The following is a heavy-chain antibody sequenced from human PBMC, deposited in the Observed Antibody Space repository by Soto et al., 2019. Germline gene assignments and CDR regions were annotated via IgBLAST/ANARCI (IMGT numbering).Heavy chain of an antibody. CDR3: AKVSSSWYAGFDL. D-gene: IGHD6-13*01. Sequence: PGGSLRLSCTASGFTFSRHAMTWVRQAPGKGLEWVSGLSDSGGSIYYADSVKGRFTISRDNSMNTLYLQMNTLRAEDTAIYYCAKVSSSWYAGFDLWGQGILVTVSS. CDR1: GFTFSRHA. CDR2: LSDSGGSI. V-gene: IGHV3-23*01. J-gene: IGHJ5*02.